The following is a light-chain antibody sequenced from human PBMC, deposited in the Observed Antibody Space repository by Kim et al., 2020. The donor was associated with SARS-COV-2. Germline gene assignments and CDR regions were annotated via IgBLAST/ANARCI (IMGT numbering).Light chain of an antibody. CDR2: VAS. Sequence: EIVLTQSPGTLSLSPGERATLSCRASQSVTSSYLAWYQQKPGQPPRLLIYVASNRATGIPDRFSGSGSGTDFTLTINRLESEDLAVYYCQQYGTSLRTFGQGTKVEIK. V-gene: IGKV3-20*01. CDR1: QSVTSSY. CDR3: QQYGTSLRT. J-gene: IGKJ1*01.